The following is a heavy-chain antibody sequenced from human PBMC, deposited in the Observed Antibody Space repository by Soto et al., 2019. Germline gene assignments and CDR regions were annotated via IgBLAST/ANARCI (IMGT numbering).Heavy chain of an antibody. CDR1: GFTFGDYW. J-gene: IGHJ5*02. CDR2: TKQDESEK. D-gene: IGHD6-25*01. CDR3: VREGDSGFFS. Sequence: EVQLVESGGGLVQPGGSLRLSCATSGFTFGDYWMSWVRQAPGKRLEWVANTKQDESEKYYVGSVRGRFTISRDNAKNSLYLQMNSLRSEYTAVYFCVREGDSGFFSWGQGTLVTVSS. V-gene: IGHV3-7*01.